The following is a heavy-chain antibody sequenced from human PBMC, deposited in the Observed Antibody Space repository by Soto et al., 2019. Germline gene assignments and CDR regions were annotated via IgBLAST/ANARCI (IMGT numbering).Heavy chain of an antibody. J-gene: IGHJ4*02. CDR3: ARCGYSYAARFFDD. Sequence: PSETLSLTCAVSGHSLSSGFYYWGWIRHPPGKGLEWIGSIYHSGSTYYHPSLKSRVTLSVDTSKNQLSLKLSAVTAADTAVYYSARCGYSYAARFFDDWGQGRRVTVSS. D-gene: IGHD5-18*01. V-gene: IGHV4-38-2*01. CDR2: IYHSGST. CDR1: GHSLSSGFYY.